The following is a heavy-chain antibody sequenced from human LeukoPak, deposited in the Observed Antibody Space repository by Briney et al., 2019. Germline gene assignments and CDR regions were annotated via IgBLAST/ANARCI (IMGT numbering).Heavy chain of an antibody. CDR1: GGSISGYY. Sequence: SETLSLTCTVSGGSISGYYWSWIRQPPGKGLEWIGEINHSGSTNYNPSLKSRVTISVDTSKNQFSLKLSSVAAADTAVYYCADYDILTGTLDYWGQGTLVTVSS. V-gene: IGHV4-34*01. CDR3: ADYDILTGTLDY. D-gene: IGHD3-9*01. J-gene: IGHJ4*02. CDR2: INHSGST.